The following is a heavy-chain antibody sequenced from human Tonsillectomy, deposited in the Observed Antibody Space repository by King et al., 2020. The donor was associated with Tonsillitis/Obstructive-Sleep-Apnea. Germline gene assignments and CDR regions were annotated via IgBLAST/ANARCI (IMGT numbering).Heavy chain of an antibody. V-gene: IGHV4-4*02. Sequence: VQLQESDPGLVKPSGTLSLTCAVSGDSINGHYWWTWVRQPPGKGLEWIGEISQNGRTDYTPSLRSRVSISLDKSKHQFSLHLSSVTAADTAVYYCASGMIGKRGFNYWGQGTLVTVPS. J-gene: IGHJ4*02. CDR3: ASGMIGKRGFNY. CDR1: GDSINGHYW. D-gene: IGHD2-21*01. CDR2: ISQNGRT.